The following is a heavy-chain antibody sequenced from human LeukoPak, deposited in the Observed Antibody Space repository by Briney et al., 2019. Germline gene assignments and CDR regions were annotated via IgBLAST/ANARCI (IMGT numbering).Heavy chain of an antibody. Sequence: ASVKVSCKASGYTFTSYGISWVRQAPGQGLEWMGWISAYNGNTNYAQKLQGRVTMTTDTSTSTAYMELRSLRSDDTAVYYCARDPGADYGDYEDAFDIWGQGTMVTVSS. CDR3: ARDPGADYGDYEDAFDI. CDR1: GYTFTSYG. D-gene: IGHD4-17*01. CDR2: ISAYNGNT. J-gene: IGHJ3*02. V-gene: IGHV1-18*01.